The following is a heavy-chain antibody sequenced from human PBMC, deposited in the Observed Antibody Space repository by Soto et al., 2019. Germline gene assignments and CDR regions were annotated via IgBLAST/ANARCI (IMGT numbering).Heavy chain of an antibody. D-gene: IGHD2-2*01. CDR3: ARKSYTSDCSSTSCYGGGYSNWFDP. CDR1: GGSFSGYY. CDR2: INHSGST. Sequence: QVQLQQWGAGLLKPSETLSLTCAVYGGSFSGYYWSWIRQPPGKGLEWIGEINHSGSTNYNPSLKRRVTISVDTSKNQFSLKLSSVTAADTAVYYCARKSYTSDCSSTSCYGGGYSNWFDPWGQGTLVTVSS. J-gene: IGHJ5*02. V-gene: IGHV4-34*01.